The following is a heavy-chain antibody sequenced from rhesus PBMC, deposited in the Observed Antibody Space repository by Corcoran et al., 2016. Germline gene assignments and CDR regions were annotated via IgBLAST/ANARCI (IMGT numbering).Heavy chain of an antibody. V-gene: IGHV3-30*01. CDR2: IKSSGDGGSG. CDR3: TTLYSKFDY. Sequence: EVQLVESGGGLVQPGGSLRLSVAACGFPVRSFGLNWVRQATGKGLEWVARIKSSGDGGSGDHAASVRGRFSISRDDSKNTLYLQMNSLKTEDTAGYYCTTLYSKFDYWGQGLLVTVSS. D-gene: IGHD4-23*01. J-gene: IGHJ4*01. CDR1: GFPVRSFG.